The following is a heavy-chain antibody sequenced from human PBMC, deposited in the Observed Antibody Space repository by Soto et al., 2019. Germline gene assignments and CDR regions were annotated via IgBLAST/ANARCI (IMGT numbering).Heavy chain of an antibody. CDR3: AADRCLNGVCYLGWL. CDR1: GVTFSNAW. CDR2: IKSKTDGGTT. J-gene: IGHJ4*02. D-gene: IGHD2-8*01. V-gene: IGHV3-15*07. Sequence: GGSLRLSCAASGVTFSNAWMNWVRQAPGKGLEWVGRIKSKTDGGTTDYAAPVKGRFTISRDDSKNTLYLQMNSLETEDTAVYYCAADRCLNGVCYLGWLWGQGTLVTVSS.